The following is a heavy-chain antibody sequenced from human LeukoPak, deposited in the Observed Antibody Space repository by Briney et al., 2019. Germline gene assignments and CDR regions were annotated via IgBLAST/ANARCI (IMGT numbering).Heavy chain of an antibody. CDR3: AGSIAVAGTIDY. D-gene: IGHD6-19*01. J-gene: IGHJ4*02. CDR2: IWYYGSNK. CDR1: GFTFSSYG. Sequence: PGGSLRLSCAASGFTFSSYGMHWVRQAPGKGLEWVAVIWYYGSNKYYADSVKGRFTISRDNSKNTLYLQMNSLRAEDTAVYYCAGSIAVAGTIDYWGQGTLVAVSS. V-gene: IGHV3-33*01.